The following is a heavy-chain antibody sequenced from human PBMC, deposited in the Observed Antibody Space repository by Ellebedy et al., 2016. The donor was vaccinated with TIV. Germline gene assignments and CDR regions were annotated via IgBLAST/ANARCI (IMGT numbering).Heavy chain of an antibody. V-gene: IGHV7-4-1*02. Sequence: AASVKVSCKASGYTFTNYDITWVRQPTGQGLEWMGWINTNSGNPTYAQAFTGRIVFSLDTSVSTAYLQISSLRAEDSAVYYCARTGIWGNAFDIWGQGTMVTVSS. CDR1: GYTFTNYD. D-gene: IGHD7-27*01. J-gene: IGHJ3*02. CDR2: INTNSGNP. CDR3: ARTGIWGNAFDI.